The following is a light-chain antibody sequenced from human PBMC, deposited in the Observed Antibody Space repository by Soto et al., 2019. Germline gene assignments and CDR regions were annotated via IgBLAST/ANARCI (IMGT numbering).Light chain of an antibody. CDR1: SSNIGGYT. CDR3: AAWDDSLNGVV. Sequence: QSVLTQPPSASGTPGQRVTISCSGSSSNIGGYTVNWYQQLPGTAPKLLIYNNNQWPSGVPDRFSGSKSGTSASLAISGLQSEDEADYYCAAWDDSLNGVVFGGGTKLTVL. J-gene: IGLJ2*01. CDR2: NNN. V-gene: IGLV1-44*01.